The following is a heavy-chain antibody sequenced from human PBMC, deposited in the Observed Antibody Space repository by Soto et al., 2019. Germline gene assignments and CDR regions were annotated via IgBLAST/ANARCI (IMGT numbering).Heavy chain of an antibody. CDR3: ARATGTLRSRNCDY. CDR2: IYHTGST. J-gene: IGHJ4*02. CDR1: GGSISSGDYY. V-gene: IGHV4-30-4*01. D-gene: IGHD1-1*01. Sequence: SETLSLTCTVSGGSISSGDYYWSWIRQPPGKGLEWIGSIYHTGSTYYSKSLRSRLTMSVDTSKSQFSLRLSSVTAADTAVYYCARATGTLRSRNCDYWGQGSLVTVSS.